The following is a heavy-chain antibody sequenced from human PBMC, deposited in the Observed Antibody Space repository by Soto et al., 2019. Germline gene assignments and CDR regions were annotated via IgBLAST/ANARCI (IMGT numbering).Heavy chain of an antibody. V-gene: IGHV3-74*01. CDR3: ARDLICGGGSCDYYYGMDV. D-gene: IGHD2-15*01. CDR1: GFTFSSYW. Sequence: SCAASGFTFSSYWMHWVRQAPGKGLVWVSRINSDGSSTSYADSVKGRFTISRDNAKNTLYLQMNSLRAEDTAVYDCARDLICGGGSCDYYYGMDVWGQGSTVTVSS. CDR2: INSDGSST. J-gene: IGHJ6*02.